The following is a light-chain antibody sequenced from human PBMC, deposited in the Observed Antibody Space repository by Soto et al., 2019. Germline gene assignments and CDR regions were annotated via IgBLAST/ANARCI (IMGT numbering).Light chain of an antibody. V-gene: IGKV1-5*03. J-gene: IGKJ1*01. Sequence: DIQRTQTPSTLSASVGDRVTIPCRASQSISSWLAWYQQKPGKAPKLLIYKASTLESGVPSNFSGSGSGTEFTLTISSLQPEDFATYYCQQYNSYPWTFGQGTKVDIK. CDR2: KAS. CDR3: QQYNSYPWT. CDR1: QSISSW.